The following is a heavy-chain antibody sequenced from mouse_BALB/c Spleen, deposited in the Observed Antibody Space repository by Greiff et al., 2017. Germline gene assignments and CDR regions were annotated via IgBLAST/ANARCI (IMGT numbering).Heavy chain of an antibody. J-gene: IGHJ1*01. D-gene: IGHD1-1*01. Sequence: DVQLVESGGGLVKPGGSLKLSCAASGFAFSSYDMSWVRQTPEKRLEWVAYISSGSSTIYYADTVKGRFTISRDNPKNTLFLQMTSLRSEDTAMYYCARLDYGSSSYFDVWGAGTTVTVSS. CDR3: ARLDYGSSSYFDV. V-gene: IGHV5-17*02. CDR1: GFAFSSYD. CDR2: ISSGSSTI.